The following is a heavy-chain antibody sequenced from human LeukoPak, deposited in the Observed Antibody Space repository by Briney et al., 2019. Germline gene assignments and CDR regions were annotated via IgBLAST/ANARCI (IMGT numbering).Heavy chain of an antibody. J-gene: IGHJ3*02. V-gene: IGHV4-38-2*02. CDR1: GSSITSEYY. Sequence: SETLSLTCSVSGSSITSEYYWGWIRQAPAKGLEWVGTIYHSGSTYYNPALRRRVTISVDTSRNHFSLKLTSVTAADTAVYYCARACLGVVVPAASWAFDIWGQGTMVTVSS. D-gene: IGHD2-2*01. CDR3: ARACLGVVVPAASWAFDI. CDR2: IYHSGST.